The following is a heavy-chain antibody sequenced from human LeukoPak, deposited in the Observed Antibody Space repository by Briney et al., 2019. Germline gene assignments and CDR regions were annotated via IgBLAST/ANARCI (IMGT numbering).Heavy chain of an antibody. CDR1: GFTFSSYA. D-gene: IGHD2-2*02. CDR3: ARRELQRCTSCYTVDY. V-gene: IGHV3-23*01. Sequence: GGSLRLSCAASGFTFSSYAMSWVRQAPGKGLEWVSAISGSGGSTYYADSVKGRFTISRDNSKNTLYLQMNSLRAEDTAVYYCARRELQRCTSCYTVDYWGQGTLVTVSS. CDR2: ISGSGGST. J-gene: IGHJ4*02.